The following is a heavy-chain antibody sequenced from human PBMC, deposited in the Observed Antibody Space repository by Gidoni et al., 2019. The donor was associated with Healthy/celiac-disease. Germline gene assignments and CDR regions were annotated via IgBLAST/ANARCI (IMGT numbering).Heavy chain of an antibody. J-gene: IGHJ6*02. Sequence: QVQLQESGPGLVKPSQTLSPTCTVSVGSISSGGYYWSWIRQHPGTGVKWIGYIYYSGSTYYNPSLKSLVTISVDTSKSQFSLKLSSVTAADTAVYYCARGKGMSYYYGMDVWGQGTTVTVSS. V-gene: IGHV4-31*01. CDR3: ARGKGMSYYYGMDV. D-gene: IGHD1-20*01. CDR2: IYYSGST. CDR1: VGSISSGGYY.